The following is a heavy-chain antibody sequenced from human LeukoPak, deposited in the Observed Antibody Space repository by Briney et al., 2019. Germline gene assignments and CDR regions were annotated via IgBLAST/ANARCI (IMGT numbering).Heavy chain of an antibody. V-gene: IGHV4-59*01. J-gene: IGHJ6*03. CDR2: IYYSGST. CDR3: ARSSGWYLDYYYMDV. Sequence: SETLSLTCTVSGGSISSYYWSWIRQPPGKGLEWIGYIYYSGSTNYNPSLKSRVTISVDTSKNQFSLKLSSVTAADMAVYYCARSSGWYLDYYYMDVWGKGTTVTVSS. CDR1: GGSISSYY. D-gene: IGHD6-19*01.